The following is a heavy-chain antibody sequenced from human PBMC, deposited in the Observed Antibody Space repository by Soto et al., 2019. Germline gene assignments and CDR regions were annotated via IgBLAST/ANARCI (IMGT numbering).Heavy chain of an antibody. CDR1: GFTFSSYA. Sequence: GGSLRLSCAASGFTFSSYAMSWVRQAPGKGLEWVSAISGSGGSTYYADSVKGRFTISRDNSKNTLYLQMNSLRAEDTAVYYCAKDVRRDGYNFIDYWGQGTLVTVSS. CDR2: ISGSGGST. D-gene: IGHD5-12*01. CDR3: AKDVRRDGYNFIDY. J-gene: IGHJ4*02. V-gene: IGHV3-23*01.